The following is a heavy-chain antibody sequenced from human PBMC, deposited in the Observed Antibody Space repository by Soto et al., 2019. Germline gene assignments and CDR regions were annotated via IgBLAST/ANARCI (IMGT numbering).Heavy chain of an antibody. Sequence: EVQLVESGGGLVQAGGSLRLSCAASGFSFSSSWMSWVRQSPGKGLEWVAHIKPDGSDKYYVDSVKGRFTFSRDNAKNSLSLQMTSLRAEDTGVYYCARARLWDPDFDSWGQGTRVTVSS. V-gene: IGHV3-7*03. CDR1: GFSFSSSW. CDR3: ARARLWDPDFDS. CDR2: IKPDGSDK. J-gene: IGHJ4*02. D-gene: IGHD3-16*01.